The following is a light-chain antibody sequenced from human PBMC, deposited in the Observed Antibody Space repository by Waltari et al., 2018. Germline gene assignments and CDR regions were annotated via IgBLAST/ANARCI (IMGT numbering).Light chain of an antibody. CDR3: CSYAGSSTFT. CDR2: EVY. V-gene: IGLV2-23*02. CDR1: SIVAGSDDL. Sequence: QSALTQPASVSGSPAQSITIPSPGTSIVAGSDDLCPSYQQHPGTAPKLMIYEVYKRPSGVSNRFSGSKSGNTASLTISGLQAEDEADYYCCSYAGSSTFTFGGGTKLTVL. J-gene: IGLJ2*01.